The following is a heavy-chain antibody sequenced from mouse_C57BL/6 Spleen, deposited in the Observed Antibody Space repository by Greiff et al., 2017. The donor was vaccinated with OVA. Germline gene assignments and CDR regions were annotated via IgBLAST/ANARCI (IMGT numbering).Heavy chain of an antibody. CDR1: GFTFSSYA. J-gene: IGHJ2*01. CDR3: ARETTVVASCDY. D-gene: IGHD1-1*01. V-gene: IGHV5-4*01. Sequence: EVKLVESGGGLVKPGGSLKLSCAASGFTFSSYAMSWVRQTPEKRLEWVATISDGGSYTYYPDNVKGRFTISRDNAKNNLYLQMSHLKSEDTAMYYCARETTVVASCDYWGQGTTLTVSS. CDR2: ISDGGSYT.